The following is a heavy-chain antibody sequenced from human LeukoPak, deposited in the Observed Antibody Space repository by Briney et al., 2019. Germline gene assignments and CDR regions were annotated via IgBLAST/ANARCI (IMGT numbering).Heavy chain of an antibody. V-gene: IGHV3-21*01. J-gene: IGHJ6*02. CDR1: GFTFSSYS. Sequence: GGSLRLSCAASGFTFSSYSMNWVRQAPGKGLEWVSSISSSSSYIYYADSVKGRFTISRDNSKNTLYLQMNSLRAEDTAVYYCARGALWFGELSPSMDVWGQGTTVTVSS. CDR3: ARGALWFGELSPSMDV. CDR2: ISSSSSYI. D-gene: IGHD3-10*01.